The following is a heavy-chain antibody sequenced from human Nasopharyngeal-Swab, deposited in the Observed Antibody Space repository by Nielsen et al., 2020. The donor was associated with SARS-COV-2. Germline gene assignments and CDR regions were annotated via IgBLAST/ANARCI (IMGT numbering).Heavy chain of an antibody. CDR1: GGTFSSYA. V-gene: IGHV1-69*13. D-gene: IGHD1-26*01. CDR3: ARVKVGATTWGYYYYYMDV. Sequence: SVKVSCKASGGTFSSYAISRVRQAPGQGLEWMGGIIPIFGTANYAQKFQGRVTITADESTSTAYMELSSLRSEDTAVYYCARVKVGATTWGYYYYYMDVWGKGTTVTVSS. CDR2: IIPIFGTA. J-gene: IGHJ6*03.